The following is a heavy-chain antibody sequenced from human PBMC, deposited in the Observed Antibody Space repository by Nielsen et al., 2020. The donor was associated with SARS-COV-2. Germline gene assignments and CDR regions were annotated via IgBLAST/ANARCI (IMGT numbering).Heavy chain of an antibody. J-gene: IGHJ6*03. CDR3: SSTSSSYYYYYYMDV. Sequence: GGSLRLSCSASGFTFSSYAMHWVRQAPGKGLEHVSAISSNGGSTYYADSVKGRFTISRDNSKNTLYLQMSSLRAEDTAVYYCSSTSSSYYYYYYMDVWGKGTTVTVSS. CDR1: GFTFSSYA. CDR2: ISSNGGST. V-gene: IGHV3-64D*09. D-gene: IGHD2-2*01.